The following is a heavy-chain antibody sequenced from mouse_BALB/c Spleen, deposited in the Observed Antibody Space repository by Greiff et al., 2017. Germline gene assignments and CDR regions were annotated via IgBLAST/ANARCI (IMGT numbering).Heavy chain of an antibody. CDR3: RRESNYLYAMDY. Sequence: EVKLMESGGGLVKPGGSLKLSCAASGFTFSSYTMSWVRQTPEKRLEWVATISSGGSYTYYPDSVKGRFTISRDNAKNTLYLQMSSLKSEDTAMYYCRRESNYLYAMDYWGQGTSVTVSS. V-gene: IGHV5-6-4*01. J-gene: IGHJ4*01. CDR2: ISSGGSYT. CDR1: GFTFSSYT. D-gene: IGHD2-5*01.